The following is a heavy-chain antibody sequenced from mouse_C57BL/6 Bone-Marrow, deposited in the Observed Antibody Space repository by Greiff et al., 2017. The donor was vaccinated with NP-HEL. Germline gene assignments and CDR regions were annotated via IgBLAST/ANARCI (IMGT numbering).Heavy chain of an antibody. J-gene: IGHJ2*01. CDR3: ARNSPYYYFDY. Sequence: QVQLQQSGPGLVQPSQSLSITCTVSGFSLTSYGVHWVRQSPGKGLEWLGVIWSGGSTDYNAAFISRLSISKDNSKSQVFFKMNSLQADDTAIYYCARNSPYYYFDYWGQGTTLTVSS. V-gene: IGHV2-2*01. CDR2: IWSGGST. D-gene: IGHD1-1*01. CDR1: GFSLTSYG.